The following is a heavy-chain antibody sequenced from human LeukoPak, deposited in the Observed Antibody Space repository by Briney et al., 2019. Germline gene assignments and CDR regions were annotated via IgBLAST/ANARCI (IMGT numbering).Heavy chain of an antibody. CDR3: ARMTMVRGVTHACDY. D-gene: IGHD3-10*01. Sequence: GGSLRLSCAASGFTFSSYSMNWVRQAPGKGLEWVSYISSSSSTIYYADSVKGRFTIYRDNAKNSLYLQMNSLRAEDTAVYYCARMTMVRGVTHACDYWGQGTLVTVSA. V-gene: IGHV3-48*01. CDR2: ISSSSSTI. CDR1: GFTFSSYS. J-gene: IGHJ4*02.